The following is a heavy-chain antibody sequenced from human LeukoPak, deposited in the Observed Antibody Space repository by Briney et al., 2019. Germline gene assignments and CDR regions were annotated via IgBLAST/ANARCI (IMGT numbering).Heavy chain of an antibody. Sequence: SETLSLTCTVSGGSISSYYWSWIRQPPGKGLEWIGYIYYSGSTNYSPSLKSRVTISVDTSKNQFSLKLSSVTAADTAVYYCARSPHYNILTGYFDYWGQGALVTVSS. CDR3: ARSPHYNILTGYFDY. V-gene: IGHV4-59*12. CDR2: IYYSGST. J-gene: IGHJ4*02. CDR1: GGSISSYY. D-gene: IGHD3-9*01.